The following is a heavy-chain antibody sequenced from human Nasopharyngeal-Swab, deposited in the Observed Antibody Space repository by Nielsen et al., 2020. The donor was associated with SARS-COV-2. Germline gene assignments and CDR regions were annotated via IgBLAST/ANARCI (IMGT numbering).Heavy chain of an antibody. D-gene: IGHD2-21*02. CDR1: GGSFSGYY. Sequence: SETLSLTCAVYGGSFSGYYWSWIRQPPEKGLEWIGEINHSGSTNYNPSLKSRVTISVDTSKNQFSLKLSSVTAADTAVYYCARDNSGIGVTPNGMDVWGQGTTVTVSS. J-gene: IGHJ6*02. CDR2: INHSGST. CDR3: ARDNSGIGVTPNGMDV. V-gene: IGHV4-34*01.